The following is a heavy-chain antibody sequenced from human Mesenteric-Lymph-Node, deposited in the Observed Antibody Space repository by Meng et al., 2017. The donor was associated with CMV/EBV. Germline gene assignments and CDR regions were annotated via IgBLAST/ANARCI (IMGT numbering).Heavy chain of an antibody. V-gene: IGHV3-11*04. D-gene: IGHD4-17*01. CDR2: ISSSGSTI. CDR3: VRDHYGVDY. Sequence: GESLKISCAASGFTFSDYYMSWIRQAPGKGLEWVSYISSSGSTIYYADSVKGRFTISRDNAKNSLYLQMNNLRPDDTAVYYCVRDHYGVDYWGQGTLVTVSS. CDR1: GFTFSDYY. J-gene: IGHJ4*02.